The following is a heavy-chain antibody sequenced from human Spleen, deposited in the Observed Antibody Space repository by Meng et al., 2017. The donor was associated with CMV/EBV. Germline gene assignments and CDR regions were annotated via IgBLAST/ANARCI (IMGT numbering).Heavy chain of an antibody. CDR1: KFTFSYFA. CDR3: ARDSRFGVVNSVDY. V-gene: IGHV3-30*04. Sequence: LSLTCAASKFTFSYFAMHWVRQAPGKGLEWLAVISYDGSNKYYADSVKGRFTISRDNSKKTLYLQMNSLRAEDTAVYYCARDSRFGVVNSVDYWGQGTLVTVSS. CDR2: ISYDGSNK. J-gene: IGHJ4*02. D-gene: IGHD3-3*01.